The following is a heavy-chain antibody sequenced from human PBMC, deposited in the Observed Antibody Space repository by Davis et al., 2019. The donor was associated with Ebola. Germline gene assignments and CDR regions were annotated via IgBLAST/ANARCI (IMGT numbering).Heavy chain of an antibody. CDR1: GFTFSSYG. J-gene: IGHJ6*02. Sequence: RGSLRLSCAASGFTFSSYGMHWVRQAPGKGLEWVAVIWYDGSNKYYADSVKGRFTISRDNSKNTLYLQMNSLGAEDTAVYYCARAMNNFFYYYYYGMDVWGQGTTVTVSS. CDR3: ARAMNNFFYYYYYGMDV. CDR2: IWYDGSNK. V-gene: IGHV3-33*01. D-gene: IGHD1/OR15-1a*01.